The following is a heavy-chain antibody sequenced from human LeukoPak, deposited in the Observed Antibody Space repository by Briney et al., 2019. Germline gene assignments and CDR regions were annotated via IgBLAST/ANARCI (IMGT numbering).Heavy chain of an antibody. V-gene: IGHV1-46*01. Sequence: GASVKVSCKASGYTFTSYYMHWVRQAPGQGLEWMGIINPSGGSTSYAQKFQGRVTMTRDTSTSTVYMELSSLRSEDTAVYYCARDQGLVGATIELDYWGQGTLVTVSS. CDR1: GYTFTSYY. D-gene: IGHD1-26*01. J-gene: IGHJ4*02. CDR2: INPSGGST. CDR3: ARDQGLVGATIELDY.